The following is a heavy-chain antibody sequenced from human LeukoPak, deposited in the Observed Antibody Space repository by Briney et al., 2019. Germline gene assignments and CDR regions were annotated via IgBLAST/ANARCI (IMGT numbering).Heavy chain of an antibody. CDR1: GYSFTSYW. J-gene: IGHJ4*02. Sequence: GESLKISCKGSGYSFTSYWIGWVRQMPGKGLEWMGIIYPGDSDTRYSPSFQGQVTISADKSISTAYLQWSSLKASDTAMYYCARTTKPGYSGYDWGVGNQYYFDYWGQGTLVTVSS. D-gene: IGHD5-12*01. V-gene: IGHV5-51*01. CDR3: ARTTKPGYSGYDWGVGNQYYFDY. CDR2: IYPGDSDT.